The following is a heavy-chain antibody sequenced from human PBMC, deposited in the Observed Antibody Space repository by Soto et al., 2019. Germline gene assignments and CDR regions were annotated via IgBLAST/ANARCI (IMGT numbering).Heavy chain of an antibody. CDR3: ARDQGQYYDFWSGHYGMDV. CDR2: INPNSGGT. D-gene: IGHD3-3*01. V-gene: IGHV1-2*04. Sequence: QVQLVQSGAEVKKPGASVKVSCKASGYTFTGYYMHWVRQAPGQGLEWMGWINPNSGGTNYAQKFQGWVTMTRDTXNSXAXTELSRLRSDDTAVYYCARDQGQYYDFWSGHYGMDVWGQGTTVTVSS. CDR1: GYTFTGYY. J-gene: IGHJ6*02.